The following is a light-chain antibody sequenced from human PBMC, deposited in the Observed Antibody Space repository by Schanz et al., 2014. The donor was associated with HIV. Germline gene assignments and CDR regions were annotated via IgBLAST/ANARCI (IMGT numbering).Light chain of an antibody. CDR1: QTVSSNS. Sequence: EIVLTQSPVILSLSPGERATLSCRASQTVSSNSLGWYQQKRGQVPRLLIYSASRRANGIPDRFSGSGSGTDFTLTISRLEPEDFAVYYCQQYSNWPPMTFGGGTKVEIK. V-gene: IGKV3-20*01. CDR3: QQYSNWPPMT. J-gene: IGKJ4*01. CDR2: SAS.